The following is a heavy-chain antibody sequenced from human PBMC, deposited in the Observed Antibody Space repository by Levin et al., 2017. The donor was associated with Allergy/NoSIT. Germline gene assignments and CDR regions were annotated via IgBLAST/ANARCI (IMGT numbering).Heavy chain of an antibody. J-gene: IGHJ4*02. CDR3: AKAQRGTIGEKQEF. V-gene: IGHV3-23*01. CDR1: GFTFTSCA. D-gene: IGHD7-27*01. Sequence: GESLRLSCAASGFTFTSCAMSWVRQAPGKGLEWVSGITRTGENTYYADSVKGRFTISRDNSKNTLYLQMRSLRAEDTAIYYCAKAQRGTIGEKQEFWGQGTLVTVSS. CDR2: ITRTGENT.